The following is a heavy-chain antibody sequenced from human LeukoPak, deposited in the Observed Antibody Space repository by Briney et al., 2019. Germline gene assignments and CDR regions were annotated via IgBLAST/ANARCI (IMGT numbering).Heavy chain of an antibody. V-gene: IGHV1-2*02. Sequence: ASVKVSCKGSGYTFTDYYIHWVRQAPGQGLEWMGWINPDSGSTNYVRNFQGRVTMTRDLSINTAYMELNTLRSDDTALYFCARDHRHTSDYQDFDYWGQGTLVTVSS. CDR1: GYTFTDYY. D-gene: IGHD5-12*01. CDR2: INPDSGST. CDR3: ARDHRHTSDYQDFDY. J-gene: IGHJ4*02.